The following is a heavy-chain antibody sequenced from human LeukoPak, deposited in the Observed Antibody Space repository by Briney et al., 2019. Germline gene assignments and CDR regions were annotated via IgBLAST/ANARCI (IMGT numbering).Heavy chain of an antibody. Sequence: SGPTLVNPTQALTLTCTFSGFSFTTSQVGVGWIRQPSGKALEWLGVISWDDDKRYSPSLRNRLAITKDTSKNQVVLTMTNMDHADTVTYYCAHWPSGFMSGWDNCYFDSWAPGILVTVSS. V-gene: IGHV2-5*02. CDR1: GFSFTTSQVG. D-gene: IGHD6-19*01. J-gene: IGHJ4*03. CDR3: AHWPSGFMSGWDNCYFDS. CDR2: ISWDDDK.